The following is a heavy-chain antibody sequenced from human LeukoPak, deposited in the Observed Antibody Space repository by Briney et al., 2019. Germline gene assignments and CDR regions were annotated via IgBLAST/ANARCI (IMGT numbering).Heavy chain of an antibody. CDR1: GGSFSGYY. D-gene: IGHD6-19*01. J-gene: IGHJ4*02. CDR3: ARRQWLSEFDY. Sequence: PSETLSLTCAVYGGSFSGYYWSWIRQPPGKGLEWIGEINHSGSTNYNPSLKSRVTISVDTSKNQFSLKLSSVTAADTAVYYCARRQWLSEFDYWGQGTLVTVSS. CDR2: INHSGST. V-gene: IGHV4-34*01.